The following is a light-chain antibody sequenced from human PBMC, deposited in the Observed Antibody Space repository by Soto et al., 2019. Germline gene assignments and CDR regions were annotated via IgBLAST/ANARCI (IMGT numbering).Light chain of an antibody. CDR1: QSVSSSF. V-gene: IGKV3-20*01. Sequence: EIVLTQSPGTLSLSPGERATISCRAGQSVSSSFLAWYQQKPGQAPRLLIFGASNRATGIPDRFSGSGSGTDFTLTISRLEPEDFAVYYCQQYDSSPLTFGGGTKVEIK. CDR3: QQYDSSPLT. J-gene: IGKJ4*01. CDR2: GAS.